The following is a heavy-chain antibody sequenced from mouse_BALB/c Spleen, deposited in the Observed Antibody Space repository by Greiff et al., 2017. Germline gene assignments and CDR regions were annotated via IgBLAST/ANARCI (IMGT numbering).Heavy chain of an antibody. J-gene: IGHJ2*01. Sequence: VQLQQSGPELARPGASVRLSCKASGYTFTSYWMHWVKQRPGQGLEWIGAIYPGDGDTRYTQKFKGKATLTADKSSSTAYMQLSSLASEDSAVYYCAKSDCRYDVGGWGQGTTLTVSS. V-gene: IGHV1-87*01. CDR1: GYTFTSYW. CDR3: AKSDCRYDVGG. CDR2: IYPGDGDT. D-gene: IGHD2-14*01.